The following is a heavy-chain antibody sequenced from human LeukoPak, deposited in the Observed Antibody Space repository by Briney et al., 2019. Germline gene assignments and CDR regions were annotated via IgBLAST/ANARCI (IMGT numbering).Heavy chain of an antibody. J-gene: IGHJ6*02. D-gene: IGHD5-18*01. Sequence: HPGGSLRLSCAASGFTFSSYGMHWVRQAPGKGLEWVAVIWYDGSNKYYADSVKGRFTISRDNSKNTLYLQMNSLRAEDTAVYYCATAATDTAMADYGMDVWGQGTTVTVSS. V-gene: IGHV3-33*01. CDR2: IWYDGSNK. CDR1: GFTFSSYG. CDR3: ATAATDTAMADYGMDV.